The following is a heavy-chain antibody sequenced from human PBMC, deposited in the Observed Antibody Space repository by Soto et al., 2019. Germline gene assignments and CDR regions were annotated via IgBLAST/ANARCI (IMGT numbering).Heavy chain of an antibody. CDR2: IIPMLGIR. Sequence: QVQLVQSGAEVKKPGSSVKVSCKDSGGTFSTYSMFWVRQAPGQGLEWMGRIIPMLGIRNYAQRFQDRVTITADKFTATAHMELISRRSEDTALYYCTIGSWAGEVLDIWGQGTMVTVSS. CDR3: TIGSWAGEVLDI. V-gene: IGHV1-69*02. J-gene: IGHJ3*02. CDR1: GGTFSTYS. D-gene: IGHD2-21*01.